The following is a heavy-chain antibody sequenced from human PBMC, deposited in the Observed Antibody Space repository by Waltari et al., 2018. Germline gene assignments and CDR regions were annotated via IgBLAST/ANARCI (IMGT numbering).Heavy chain of an antibody. CDR3: AKAGGVVTTGFFDY. D-gene: IGHD4-17*01. CDR2: ITWNSGRI. Sequence: EVVLVESGGGLVQPGRSLRLSCAASGFTFDDYAMHWVRQAPGKGLEWVSGITWNSGRIGYADSVKGRFTISRDNAKNSLYLQVNSLRAEDTALYYCAKAGGVVTTGFFDYWGQGTLVTVSS. V-gene: IGHV3-9*01. J-gene: IGHJ4*02. CDR1: GFTFDDYA.